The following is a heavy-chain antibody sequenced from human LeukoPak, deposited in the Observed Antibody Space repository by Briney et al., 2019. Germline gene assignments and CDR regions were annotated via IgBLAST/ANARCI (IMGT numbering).Heavy chain of an antibody. V-gene: IGHV3-21*01. J-gene: IGHJ4*02. CDR3: ARVWSSGYTKDY. CDR1: GFTFNTYN. Sequence: GGSLRLSCAASGFTFNTYNMNWVRQAPGQGLEWVSSISSSSSFIYYADSVKGRFTISRDNAKNSVYLQMNSLRAEDTAVYYCARVWSSGYTKDYWGQGTLVTVSS. D-gene: IGHD3-22*01. CDR2: ISSSSSFI.